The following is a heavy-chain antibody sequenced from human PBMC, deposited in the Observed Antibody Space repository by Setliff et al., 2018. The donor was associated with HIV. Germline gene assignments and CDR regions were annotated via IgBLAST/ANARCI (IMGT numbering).Heavy chain of an antibody. D-gene: IGHD2-15*01. V-gene: IGHV5-51*01. CDR2: IYPGDSDT. CDR3: ARQTLGYCSGGSCYGGAFDI. CDR1: GYSFNSYW. J-gene: IGHJ3*02. Sequence: GESLTISCQGSGYSFNSYWIGWVRQMPGKGLEWMGIIYPGDSDTRYSPSFQGQVTISADKSISTAYLQWSGLKASDTAMYYCARQTLGYCSGGSCYGGAFDIWGQGTMGTVS.